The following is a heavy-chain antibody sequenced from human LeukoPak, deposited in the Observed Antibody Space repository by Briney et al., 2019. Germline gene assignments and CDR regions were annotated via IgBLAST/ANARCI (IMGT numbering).Heavy chain of an antibody. CDR3: ARELLGMDV. Sequence: ASVKVSCKASGYTFTGYYMHWGRQAPGQGLEWMGGINPNSGGTNCAQKFQGRVPMTRDTSISTAYMGLSRLRSDDTAVYYCARELLGMDVWGQGTTVTVSS. CDR1: GYTFTGYY. CDR2: INPNSGGT. J-gene: IGHJ6*02. V-gene: IGHV1-2*02.